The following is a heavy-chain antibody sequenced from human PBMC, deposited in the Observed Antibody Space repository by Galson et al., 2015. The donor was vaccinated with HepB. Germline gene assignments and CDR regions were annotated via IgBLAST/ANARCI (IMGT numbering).Heavy chain of an antibody. V-gene: IGHV1-2*02. CDR2: INPNSGGT. J-gene: IGHJ3*02. Sequence: SVKVSCKASGYTFTGYYMHWVRQAPGQGLEWMGWINPNSGGTNYAQKFQGRVTMTRDTSISTAYMELCRLRSDDTAVYYCARAVVNYYDSSGVDAFDIWGQGTMVTVSS. CDR1: GYTFTGYY. D-gene: IGHD3-22*01. CDR3: ARAVVNYYDSSGVDAFDI.